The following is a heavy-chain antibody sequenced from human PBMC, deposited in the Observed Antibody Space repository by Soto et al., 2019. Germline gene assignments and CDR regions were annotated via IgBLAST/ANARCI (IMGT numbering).Heavy chain of an antibody. CDR1: GGSISSYY. Sequence: QVQLQESGPGLVKPSETLSLTCSVSGGSISSYYWSWIRQPPGQGLEWIGYIYYTGSSNYNPSLKRRVTMSVDLSRNQFSLRLTSVTTADTAIYYCARGPNYDFWSGFFRGWGQGTLVTVSS. CDR2: IYYTGSS. V-gene: IGHV4-59*01. D-gene: IGHD3-3*01. J-gene: IGHJ4*02. CDR3: ARGPNYDFWSGFFRG.